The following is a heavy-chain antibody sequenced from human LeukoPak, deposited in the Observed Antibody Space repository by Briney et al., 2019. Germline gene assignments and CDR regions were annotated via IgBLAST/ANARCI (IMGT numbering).Heavy chain of an antibody. J-gene: IGHJ5*02. D-gene: IGHD2-21*01. Sequence: GSLRLSCAASGFTFSSYSMNWVRQAPGKGLEWVSSISDISSYIYYADSVKGRFTISRDNSKNTLYLQMNSLRAEDTTVYYCAKDRDGDFNWFDPWGQGTLVTVSS. V-gene: IGHV3-21*04. CDR1: GFTFSSYS. CDR2: ISDISSYI. CDR3: AKDRDGDFNWFDP.